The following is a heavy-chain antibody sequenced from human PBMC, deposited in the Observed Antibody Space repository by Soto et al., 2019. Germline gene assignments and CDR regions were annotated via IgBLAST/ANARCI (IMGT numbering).Heavy chain of an antibody. J-gene: IGHJ4*02. CDR2: IIPILGIA. V-gene: IGHV1-69*08. D-gene: IGHD2-15*01. Sequence: QVQLVQSGAEVKKPGSSVQVSCKASGGTFSSYTISWVRQAPGQGLVWMGRIIPILGIANYAQKFQGRVTITADKSTSTAYMELNSLRSEDTAVYYCARERRGGDCSCGSCYLGYWGQGTLVTVSS. CDR1: GGTFSSYT. CDR3: ARERRGGDCSCGSCYLGY.